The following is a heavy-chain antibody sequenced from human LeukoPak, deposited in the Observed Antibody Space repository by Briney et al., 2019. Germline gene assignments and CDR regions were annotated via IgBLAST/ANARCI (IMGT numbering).Heavy chain of an antibody. CDR1: GYTFTGYY. J-gene: IGHJ6*02. CDR3: ARGGVAVAGKVYYYGMDV. V-gene: IGHV1-2*02. D-gene: IGHD6-19*01. Sequence: ASVKVSCKASGYTFTGYYMHWVRQAPGQGLEWMGWINPNSGGTNYAQKFQGRVTMTRDTSISTAYMELSRLRSDDTAVYYCARGGVAVAGKVYYYGMDVWGRGTTVTVSS. CDR2: INPNSGGT.